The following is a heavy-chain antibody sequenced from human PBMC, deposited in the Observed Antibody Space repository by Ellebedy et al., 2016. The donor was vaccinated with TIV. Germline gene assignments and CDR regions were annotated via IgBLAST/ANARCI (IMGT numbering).Heavy chain of an antibody. CDR2: IKQDGSEK. CDR1: GFTFSRYW. D-gene: IGHD3-9*01. Sequence: GESLKISCAASGFTFSRYWMSWVRQAPGKGLEWVASIKQDGSEKHYVDSVKGRFTISRDNVNDSLVLQMNSLRAEDTAVYYCARDYLALRYFDWQNNYYFDLWGRGTPVTVSS. CDR3: ARDYLALRYFDWQNNYYFDL. V-gene: IGHV3-7*01. J-gene: IGHJ2*01.